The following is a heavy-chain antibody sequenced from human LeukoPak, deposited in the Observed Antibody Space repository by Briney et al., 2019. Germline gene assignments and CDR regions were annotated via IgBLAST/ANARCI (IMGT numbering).Heavy chain of an antibody. J-gene: IGHJ6*04. D-gene: IGHD3-9*01. CDR3: AREHYDILSRRGMDA. Sequence: GGSLRLSCAVSGFTLSAYWMHWVRQAPGKGLVWVSRMNTDGSSTLYADSVKGRFTISRDNAKNTLYLQMNSLRVEDTAVYYCAREHYDILSRRGMDAWGKGTTVTVSS. CDR1: GFTLSAYW. CDR2: MNTDGSST. V-gene: IGHV3-74*03.